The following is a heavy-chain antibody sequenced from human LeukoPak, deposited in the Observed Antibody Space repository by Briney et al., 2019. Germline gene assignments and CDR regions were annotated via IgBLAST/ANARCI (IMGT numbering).Heavy chain of an antibody. D-gene: IGHD2-15*01. CDR2: MNPNSGGT. CDR1: GYTFTGYY. Sequence: ASVKVSCKASGYTFTGYYMHWVRQAPGQGLEWMGWMNPNSGGTNYAQKFQGRVTMTRDTSISTAYMELSRLRSDDTAVYYCARDGCSGGSCYSNFDYWGQGTLVTVSS. V-gene: IGHV1-2*02. J-gene: IGHJ4*02. CDR3: ARDGCSGGSCYSNFDY.